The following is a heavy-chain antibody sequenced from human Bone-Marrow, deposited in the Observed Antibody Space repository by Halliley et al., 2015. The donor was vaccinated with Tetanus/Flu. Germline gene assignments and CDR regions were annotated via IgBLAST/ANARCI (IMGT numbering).Heavy chain of an antibody. D-gene: IGHD2-15*01. Sequence: SLRLSCAASGFTFSGYGMHWVRQAPGKGLEYVAMISFDGSKTYYVDSVKGRFTISRDNSKNTLYLQMNSLGTEDTAVYNCGKRGEFCSGGHCPVESWGQGPLVSVSS. CDR3: GKRGEFCSGGHCPVES. V-gene: IGHV3-30*18. J-gene: IGHJ4*02. CDR1: GFTFSGYG. CDR2: ISFDGSKT.